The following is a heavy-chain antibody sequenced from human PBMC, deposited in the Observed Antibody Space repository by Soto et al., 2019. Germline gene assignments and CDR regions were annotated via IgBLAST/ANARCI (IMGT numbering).Heavy chain of an antibody. V-gene: IGHV4-59*08. CDR3: ARLQYYFDY. CDR2: IYYSGST. J-gene: IGHJ4*02. CDR1: GGSISSYY. Sequence: QVQLQESGPGLVKPSETLSLTCTVSGGSISSYYWSWIRQPPGKGLEWIGYIYYSGSTNYNPSLKSIVTITVDTSKNKFSMKLSSVTAADTAVYYCARLQYYFDYWGQGTLVTVSS.